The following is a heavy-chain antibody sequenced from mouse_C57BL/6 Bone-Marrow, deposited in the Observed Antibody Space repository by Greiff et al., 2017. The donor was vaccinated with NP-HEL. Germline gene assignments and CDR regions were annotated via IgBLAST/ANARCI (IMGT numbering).Heavy chain of an antibody. V-gene: IGHV1-76*01. J-gene: IGHJ2*01. D-gene: IGHD1-1*01. CDR1: GYTFTDYY. Sequence: QVHVKQSGAELVRPGASVKLSCKASGYTFTDYYINWVKQRPGQGLEWIARIYPGSGNTYYNEKFKGKATLTAEKSSSTAYMQLSSLTSEDSAVYFCARSYYYYYFDYWGQGTTLTVSS. CDR3: ARSYYYYYFDY. CDR2: IYPGSGNT.